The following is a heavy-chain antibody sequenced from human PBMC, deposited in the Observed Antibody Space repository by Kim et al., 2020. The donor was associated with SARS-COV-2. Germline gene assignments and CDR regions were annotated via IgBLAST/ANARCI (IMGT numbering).Heavy chain of an antibody. V-gene: IGHV3-11*01. CDR2: ISNSGSTI. D-gene: IGHD3-9*01. J-gene: IGHJ4*02. Sequence: GGSLRLSCAASGFTFSDDYLSWIRQAPGKGLEWVSYISNSGSTIYYAGSVKGRFAISRDNAKNSLYLHMNSLRAEDTAVYYCARDRRYDILTGLLEARTLDCWGQGTLVTVSS. CDR3: ARDRRYDILTGLLEARTLDC. CDR1: GFTFSDDY.